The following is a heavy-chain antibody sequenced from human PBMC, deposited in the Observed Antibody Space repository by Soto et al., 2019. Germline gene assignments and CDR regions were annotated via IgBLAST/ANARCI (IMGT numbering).Heavy chain of an antibody. CDR1: GFMFTRST. Sequence: PGGCLRLSCVASGFMFTRSTMDWVRQAPGKGLEWVSSITSASDYIFYADSVKGRFTISRDNAKNSLYQQMNSLRAEDTAVYYCARVGTGSSTPLDIWGQGTMVTVSS. D-gene: IGHD3-9*01. J-gene: IGHJ3*02. V-gene: IGHV3-21*01. CDR3: ARVGTGSSTPLDI. CDR2: ITSASDYI.